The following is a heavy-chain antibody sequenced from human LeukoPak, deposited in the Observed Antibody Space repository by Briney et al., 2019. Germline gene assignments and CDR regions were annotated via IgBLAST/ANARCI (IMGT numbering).Heavy chain of an antibody. Sequence: PGTSLRLSCAASGFTFSSYGMHWVRQAPGKGLEWVAVIWSDGSEIHYADSVEGRFTISRDNSENMMYLQMNNLRAEDTAVYYCVRSFTHWWWLDPWGQGTLVTVSS. CDR3: VRSFTHWWWLDP. V-gene: IGHV3-33*01. J-gene: IGHJ5*02. D-gene: IGHD2-8*02. CDR1: GFTFSSYG. CDR2: IWSDGSEI.